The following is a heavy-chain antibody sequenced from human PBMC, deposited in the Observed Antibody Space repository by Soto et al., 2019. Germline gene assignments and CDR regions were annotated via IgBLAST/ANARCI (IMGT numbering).Heavy chain of an antibody. CDR3: ARDLRGIAVAGGMDV. J-gene: IGHJ6*02. Sequence: ASVKVSCKASGYTFTGYYMHWVRQAPGQGLEWMGWINPNSGGTNYAQKFQSWVTMTRDTSISTAYMELSRLRSDDTAVYYCARDLRGIAVAGGMDVWGQGTTVTVSS. D-gene: IGHD6-19*01. CDR2: INPNSGGT. CDR1: GYTFTGYY. V-gene: IGHV1-2*04.